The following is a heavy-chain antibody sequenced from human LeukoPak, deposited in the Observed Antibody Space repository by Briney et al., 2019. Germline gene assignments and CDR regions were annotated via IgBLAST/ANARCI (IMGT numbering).Heavy chain of an antibody. CDR1: GYSFSYFG. Sequence: ASVKVSCEASGYSFSYFGINWGRQAPGPGGEWVGWINCYNGNTNYAQKSEGRLTLTTDTATSSVYMELRNLRSDDTAVYYCARGLNAAAGLANFDYWGQGTLVTVSS. CDR2: INCYNGNT. CDR3: ARGLNAAAGLANFDY. V-gene: IGHV1-18*01. J-gene: IGHJ4*02. D-gene: IGHD6-25*01.